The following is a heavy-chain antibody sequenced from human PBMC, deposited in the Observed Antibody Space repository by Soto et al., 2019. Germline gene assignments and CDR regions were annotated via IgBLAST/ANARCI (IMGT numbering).Heavy chain of an antibody. Sequence: GESLKICCRTSGYRFTSYWIAWVRQMPGKGLEWMGIIFPSDSDTRYSPSFQGQVTISADRSTSTVFLQWASLKASDTAVYFCARKDKSGYFNWFDRWRQRTLVIVSS. V-gene: IGHV5-51*01. CDR1: GYRFTSYW. J-gene: IGHJ5*02. D-gene: IGHD3-22*01. CDR2: IFPSDSDT. CDR3: ARKDKSGYFNWFDR.